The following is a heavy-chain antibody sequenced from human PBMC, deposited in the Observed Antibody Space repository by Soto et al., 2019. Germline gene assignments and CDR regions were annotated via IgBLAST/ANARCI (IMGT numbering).Heavy chain of an antibody. J-gene: IGHJ4*02. Sequence: PSETLSLTCVVSGGSFSGYFWTWIRQSPGRGLEWIGESSHSGSRNYNPAFQSRVIISVDSSKNHVSLKLSSVTAADSATYFCARGLAYDRPITVAEPFDAWGQGTLVTVS. CDR2: SSHSGSR. V-gene: IGHV4-34*01. D-gene: IGHD6-19*01. CDR3: ARGLAYDRPITVAEPFDA. CDR1: GGSFSGYF.